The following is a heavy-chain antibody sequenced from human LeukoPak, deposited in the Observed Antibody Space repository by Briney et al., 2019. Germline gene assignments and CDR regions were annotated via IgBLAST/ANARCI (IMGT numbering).Heavy chain of an antibody. J-gene: IGHJ4*02. V-gene: IGHV3-23*01. Sequence: GGSLRLSCAASGFTFSSYAMHWVRQAPGKGLEWVSAISGSGGSTYYADSVKGRFTISRDNSKNTLYLQMNSLRAEDTAVYYCAKAKSGWFYNFDYWGQGTLVTVSS. CDR1: GFTFSSYA. CDR3: AKAKSGWFYNFDY. CDR2: ISGSGGST. D-gene: IGHD6-19*01.